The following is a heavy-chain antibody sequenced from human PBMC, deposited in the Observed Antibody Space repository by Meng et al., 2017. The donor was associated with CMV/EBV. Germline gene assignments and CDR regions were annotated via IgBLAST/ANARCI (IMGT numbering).Heavy chain of an antibody. CDR3: ASAVQDVVVPTAIRYSSGRYSPRAFDI. CDR2: IIPIFGTA. D-gene: IGHD2-2*02. Sequence: SVKVSCKASGGTFSSYAISWVRQAPGQGLEWMGGIIPIFGTANYAQKFQGRVTITTDESTSTAYMELSSLRSEDTAVYYCASAVQDVVVPTAIRYSSGRYSPRAFDIWGQGTMVTVSS. CDR1: GGTFSSYA. V-gene: IGHV1-69*05. J-gene: IGHJ3*02.